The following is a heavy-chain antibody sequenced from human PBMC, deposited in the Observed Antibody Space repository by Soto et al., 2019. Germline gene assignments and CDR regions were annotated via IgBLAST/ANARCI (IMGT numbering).Heavy chain of an antibody. CDR1: GFTFSSYA. J-gene: IGHJ4*02. Sequence: GGSLRLSCAASGFTFSSYAMSWVRQAPGKGLEWVPAISGSGGSTYYADSVKGRFTISRDNSKNTLYLQMNSLRAEDTAVYYCAKNGHYYDSSGYYGFSALDYWGQGTLVTVSS. V-gene: IGHV3-23*01. CDR3: AKNGHYYDSSGYYGFSALDY. D-gene: IGHD3-22*01. CDR2: ISGSGGST.